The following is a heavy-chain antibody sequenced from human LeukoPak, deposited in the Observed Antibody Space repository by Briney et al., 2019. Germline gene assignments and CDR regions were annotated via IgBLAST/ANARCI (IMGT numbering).Heavy chain of an antibody. Sequence: GASLEISFQGSGYHFTTYWIGWVRPMPGKGLEWMGIIYPDDSDTRYSPSFQGQVTISADKSISTAYLQWSTLRASDTAIYYCARHSYDSSDFHYMDVWGKGTTVTISS. V-gene: IGHV5-51*01. CDR3: ARHSYDSSDFHYMDV. J-gene: IGHJ6*03. CDR2: IYPDDSDT. D-gene: IGHD3-22*01. CDR1: GYHFTTYW.